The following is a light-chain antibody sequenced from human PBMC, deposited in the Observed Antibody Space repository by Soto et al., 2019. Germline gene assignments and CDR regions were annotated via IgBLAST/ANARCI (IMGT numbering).Light chain of an antibody. CDR2: DAS. V-gene: IGKV3D-20*01. CDR3: QKYGSSPQT. Sequence: ELVLTQSPATLSLSPGESATLSCGASQSVSSSYLAWYQQKPGLAPRLLIYDASSRATGIPDRFSGSGSGTDLTLTISRLEPEDFAVYYCQKYGSSPQTCGQGTKVDIK. J-gene: IGKJ1*01. CDR1: QSVSSSY.